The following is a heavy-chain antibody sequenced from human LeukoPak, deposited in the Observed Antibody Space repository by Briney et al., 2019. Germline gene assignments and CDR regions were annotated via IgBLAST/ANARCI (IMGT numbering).Heavy chain of an antibody. D-gene: IGHD1-26*01. CDR3: ARGQWELLTFYYYYYMDV. CDR2: IRSSGDST. V-gene: IGHV3-23*01. J-gene: IGHJ6*03. Sequence: PGGSLRLSCAASGFTFSSYGMSWVRQAPGKGLEWVSGIRSSGDSTYYADSVKGRFTISRDNSKNTLYLQMNSLRAEDTAVYYCARGQWELLTFYYYYYMDVWGKGTTVTISS. CDR1: GFTFSSYG.